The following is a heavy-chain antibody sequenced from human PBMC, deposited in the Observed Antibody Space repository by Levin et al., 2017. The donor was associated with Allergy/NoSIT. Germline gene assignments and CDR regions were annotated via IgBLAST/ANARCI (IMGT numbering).Heavy chain of an antibody. CDR3: ASTRDSSTWYFFDY. Sequence: GESLKISCKASGYRFTSYWIGWVRQMPGKGLEWMGIIYPGDSNTKYSPSFQGQVTISADKSINTAYLQWSSLKASDTAIYYCASTRDSSTWYFFDYWGQGTLVTVSS. J-gene: IGHJ4*02. CDR1: GYRFTSYW. V-gene: IGHV5-51*01. D-gene: IGHD6-13*01. CDR2: IYPGDSNT.